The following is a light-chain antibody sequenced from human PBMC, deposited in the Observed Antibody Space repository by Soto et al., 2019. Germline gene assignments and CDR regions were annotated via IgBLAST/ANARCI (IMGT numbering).Light chain of an antibody. V-gene: IGLV2-18*02. CDR2: EVS. CDR1: SSDVGSNNR. J-gene: IGLJ2*01. CDR3: SSYISSSSSVV. Sequence: QSALTQPPSVSGSPGQSVTISCTGSSSDVGSNNRVSWYQQPPGTAPKFIIYEVSNRPSGVPDRFSGSKSGNTASLTISGLQAEDEADYYCSSYISSSSSVVFGGGTHLTVL.